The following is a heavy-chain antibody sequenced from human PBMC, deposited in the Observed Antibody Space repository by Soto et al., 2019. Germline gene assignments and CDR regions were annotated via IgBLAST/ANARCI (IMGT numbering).Heavy chain of an antibody. Sequence: SETLSLTCTVSGGSISSSTYYGGWIRQPPGKGLEWIGNIYHSGSTYYNPSLKSRVTVSVDTSKNQFSLKLTSVTAADTAVYYCARDKITGLFDYWGQGTLVTVS. J-gene: IGHJ4*02. D-gene: IGHD3-16*01. CDR1: GGSISSSTYY. CDR3: ARDKITGLFDY. V-gene: IGHV4-39*07. CDR2: IYHSGST.